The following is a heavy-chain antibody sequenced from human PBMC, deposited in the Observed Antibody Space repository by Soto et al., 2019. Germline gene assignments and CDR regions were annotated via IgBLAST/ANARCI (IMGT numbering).Heavy chain of an antibody. CDR2: ISWDGGST. D-gene: IGHD3-22*01. V-gene: IGHV3-43*01. J-gene: IGHJ4*02. CDR1: GFTFDDCT. Sequence: PGGSLRLSCAASGFTFDDCTTHWVRQAPGKGLDWVSLISWDGGSTYYADSVRGRFTISRDNRKNLLYLQMNSLRTEDTALYYCAKGFYYYDSSGHPPDYWGQGTLVTVSS. CDR3: AKGFYYYDSSGHPPDY.